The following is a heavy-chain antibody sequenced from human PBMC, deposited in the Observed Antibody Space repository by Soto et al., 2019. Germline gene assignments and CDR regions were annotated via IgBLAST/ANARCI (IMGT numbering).Heavy chain of an antibody. CDR1: GYSFTSYW. CDR2: IYPGDSDT. Sequence: LGESLKISCKGSGYSFTSYWIGWVRQMPGKGLEWMGIIYPGDSDTRYSPSFQGQVTISADKSISTAYLQWSSLKASDTAMYYCARLGPRVRAAERVSNWFDPWGQGTLVTVSS. D-gene: IGHD2-15*01. J-gene: IGHJ5*02. V-gene: IGHV5-51*01. CDR3: ARLGPRVRAAERVSNWFDP.